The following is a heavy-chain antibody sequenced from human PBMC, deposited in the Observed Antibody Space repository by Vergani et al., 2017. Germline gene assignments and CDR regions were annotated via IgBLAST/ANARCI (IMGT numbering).Heavy chain of an antibody. V-gene: IGHV4-39*07. D-gene: IGHD3-9*01. CDR2: IYYSGST. Sequence: QLQLQESGPGLVKPSETLSLTCTVSGGSISSSSNYWGWIRQPPGKGLEWIGSIYYSGSTYYNPSLKSRVTISVDTSKNQFSLKLSSVTAADTAVYYCARDPTQIPLLYFDWLSVGAFDIWGQGTMVTVSS. J-gene: IGHJ3*02. CDR3: ARDPTQIPLLYFDWLSVGAFDI. CDR1: GGSISSSSNY.